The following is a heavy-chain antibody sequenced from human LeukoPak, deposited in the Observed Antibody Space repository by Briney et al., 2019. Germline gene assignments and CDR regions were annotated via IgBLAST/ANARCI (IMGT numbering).Heavy chain of an antibody. CDR1: GFTFSSYA. J-gene: IGHJ6*03. D-gene: IGHD6-6*01. CDR2: ISYDGSNK. CDR3: ARDLRYSSSPFMDV. V-gene: IGHV3-30*01. Sequence: GGSLRLSCAASGFTFSSYAMHWVRQAPGKGLEWVAVISYDGSNKYYADSVKGRFTISRDNSKNALYLQMNSLRAEDTAVYYCARDLRYSSSPFMDVWGKGTTVTVSS.